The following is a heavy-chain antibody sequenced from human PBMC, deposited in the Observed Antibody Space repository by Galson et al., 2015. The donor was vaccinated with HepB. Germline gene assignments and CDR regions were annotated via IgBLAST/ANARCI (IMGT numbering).Heavy chain of an antibody. J-gene: IGHJ5*02. V-gene: IGHV1-2*06. CDR3: ARGRNIVVVPAANGGWFDP. CDR1: GYTFTGYH. CDR2: INPNSGGT. D-gene: IGHD2-2*01. Sequence: SVKVSCKASGYTFTGYHMHWVRQAPGQGLEWMGRINPNSGGTNYAQKFQGRVTMTRDTSISTAYMELSRLRSDDTAVYYCARGRNIVVVPAANGGWFDPWGQGTLVTVSS.